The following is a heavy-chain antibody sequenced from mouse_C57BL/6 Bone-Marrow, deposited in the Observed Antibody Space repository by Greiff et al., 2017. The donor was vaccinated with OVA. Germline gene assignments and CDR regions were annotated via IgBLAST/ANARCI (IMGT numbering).Heavy chain of an antibody. V-gene: IGHV5-12*01. CDR3: ARRGSTYAMDY. CDR1: GFTFSDYY. CDR2: ISNGGGST. J-gene: IGHJ4*01. Sequence: EVKLMESGGGLVQPGGSLKLSCAASGFTFSDYYMYWVRQTPEKRLEWVAYISNGGGSTYYPDTVKGRFTISRDNAKNTLYLQMSRLKSEDTAMYYCARRGSTYAMDYWGQGTSVTVSS.